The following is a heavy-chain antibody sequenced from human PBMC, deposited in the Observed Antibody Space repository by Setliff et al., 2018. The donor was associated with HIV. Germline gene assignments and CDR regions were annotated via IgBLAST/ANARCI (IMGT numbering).Heavy chain of an antibody. D-gene: IGHD3-22*01. CDR3: ARARRDSYDRGRRNHYYIDV. CDR2: IIPIYGTP. Sequence: SVKVSCKASGGTFSSYAITWVRQAPGQGPEWMGGIIPIYGTPNYAQRFQGRVTITADESTGTAYMDLSSLTSDDTAVYYCARARRDSYDRGRRNHYYIDVWGKGTTVTAP. V-gene: IGHV1-69*13. J-gene: IGHJ6*03. CDR1: GGTFSSYA.